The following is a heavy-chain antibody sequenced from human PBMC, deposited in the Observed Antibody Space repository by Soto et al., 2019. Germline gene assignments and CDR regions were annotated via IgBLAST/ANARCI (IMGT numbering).Heavy chain of an antibody. CDR1: GGSFSGYY. J-gene: IGHJ5*02. CDR2: INHSGST. Sequence: SETLSLTCAVYGGSFSGYYWSWIRQPPGKGLEWIGEINHSGSTNYNPSLKSRVTISVDTSKNQFSLKLSSVTAADTAVYYCARDKGSSSWPYNWFAPWGHGTLVTVSS. CDR3: ARDKGSSSWPYNWFAP. V-gene: IGHV4-34*01. D-gene: IGHD6-13*01.